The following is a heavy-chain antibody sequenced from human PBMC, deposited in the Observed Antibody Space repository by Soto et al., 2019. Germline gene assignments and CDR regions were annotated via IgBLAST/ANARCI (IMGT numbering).Heavy chain of an antibody. J-gene: IGHJ5*02. CDR3: AKYPLRYASDWYRPPGFDP. V-gene: IGHV3-23*01. D-gene: IGHD6-19*01. CDR1: GFTFSNYA. Sequence: EVQLLESGGGFVQPGGSLRLSCAASGFTFSNYAMSWVRQAPGKGLEWVSDITAYGDSTHYADSVKGRFTISRDTPKNTPYLQMDSLRAEHTAVYSGAKYPLRYASDWYRPPGFDPWGQGTLVTVSS. CDR2: ITAYGDST.